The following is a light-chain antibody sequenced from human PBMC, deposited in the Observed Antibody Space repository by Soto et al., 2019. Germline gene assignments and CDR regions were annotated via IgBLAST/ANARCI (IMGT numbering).Light chain of an antibody. CDR2: DVS. Sequence: QSVLTQPASVPGSPGQSITIPCTGTSSDVGGYNYVSWYQQHPGKAPKLMIYDVSNRPSGVSYRFSGSKSGNTASLTISGLQAEDEADYYCISYTTSGTYVFGTGTKVTVL. V-gene: IGLV2-14*01. J-gene: IGLJ1*01. CDR1: SSDVGGYNY. CDR3: ISYTTSGTYV.